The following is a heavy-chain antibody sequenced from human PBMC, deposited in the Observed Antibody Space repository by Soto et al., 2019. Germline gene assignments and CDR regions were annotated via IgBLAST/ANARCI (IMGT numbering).Heavy chain of an antibody. Sequence: PGESLKISCTASGYSFITYWFGWVRQMPGKGLEWLGVIYPGDSDSRYSPSFQGLVTISADKSVSKDYLQWSSLRDSETAMYYCARLVGATTCGFDYWGQGNRGTVSS. CDR1: GYSFITYW. V-gene: IGHV5-51*01. J-gene: IGHJ4*02. D-gene: IGHD1-26*01. CDR2: IYPGDSDS. CDR3: ARLVGATTCGFDY.